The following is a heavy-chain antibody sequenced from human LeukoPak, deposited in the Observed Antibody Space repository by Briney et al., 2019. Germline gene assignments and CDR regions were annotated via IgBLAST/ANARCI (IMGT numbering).Heavy chain of an antibody. J-gene: IGHJ4*02. CDR3: ASSRLSYGDLKFDY. D-gene: IGHD4-17*01. CDR2: IYTSGST. Sequence: SETLSLTCTVSGGSISSYYWSWIRQPAGKGLEWIGRIYTSGSTNYNPSLKSRVTMSVDTSKNQFSLKLSSVTAADTAVYYCASSRLSYGDLKFDYWGQGTLVTVSS. V-gene: IGHV4-4*07. CDR1: GGSISSYY.